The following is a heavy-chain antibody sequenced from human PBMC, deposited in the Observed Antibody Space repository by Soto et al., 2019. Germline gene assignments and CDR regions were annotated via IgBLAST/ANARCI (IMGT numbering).Heavy chain of an antibody. CDR1: GFTFSSYS. CDR2: ISSSSSYI. Sequence: EVQLVESGGGLVKPGGSLRHSCAASGFTFSSYSMNWVRQAPGKGLEWVSSISSSSSYIYYADSVKGRFTISRDNAKNSLYLQMNSLRAEDTAVYYCASTNSRSYYMDVWGKGTTVTVSS. V-gene: IGHV3-21*01. D-gene: IGHD6-13*01. J-gene: IGHJ6*03. CDR3: ASTNSRSYYMDV.